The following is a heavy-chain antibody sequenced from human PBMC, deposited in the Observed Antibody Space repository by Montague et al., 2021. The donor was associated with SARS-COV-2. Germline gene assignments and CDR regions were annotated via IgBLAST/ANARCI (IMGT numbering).Heavy chain of an antibody. CDR3: ACSGGYYTGGSCYYDY. CDR2: IYYSGSA. CDR1: GGSISTYY. J-gene: IGHJ4*02. D-gene: IGHD2-15*01. Sequence: SETLSLTCSVSGGSISTYYWSWIRQPPGKGLEWVGYIYYSGSANYNPSPKSRVTISIDTSKYQFSLELSSVTAADMAAYYCACSGGYYTGGSCYYDYWGQGTLVTVSS. V-gene: IGHV4-59*01.